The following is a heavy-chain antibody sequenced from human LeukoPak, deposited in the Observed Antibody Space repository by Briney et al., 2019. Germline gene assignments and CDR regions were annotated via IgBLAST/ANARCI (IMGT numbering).Heavy chain of an antibody. D-gene: IGHD1-1*01. CDR2: INQSGST. Sequence: SETLSLTCAVYGGPFSAYWSWIRQPPGKGLEWIGEINQSGSTNYNPSLNSRVIISRDTSKNEVSLKLTSVTAADTAVYFCGRRLFIDGWYKTWGQGTLVSVST. CDR3: GRRLFIDGWYKT. J-gene: IGHJ5*02. V-gene: IGHV4-34*01. CDR1: GGPFSAY.